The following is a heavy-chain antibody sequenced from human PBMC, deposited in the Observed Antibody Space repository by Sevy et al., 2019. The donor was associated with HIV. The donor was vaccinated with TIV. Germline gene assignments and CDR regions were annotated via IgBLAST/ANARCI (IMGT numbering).Heavy chain of an antibody. CDR1: GYTFTSYG. CDR2: ISAYNGNT. Sequence: ASVKVSCQASGYTFTSYGISWVRQAPGQGLEWMGWISAYNGNTNYAQKLQGRVTMTTDTSTSTAYMELRSLRSDDTAVYYCARVGSILLAVAGRIDYWGQGTLVTVSS. CDR3: ARVGSILLAVAGRIDY. D-gene: IGHD6-19*01. J-gene: IGHJ4*02. V-gene: IGHV1-18*01.